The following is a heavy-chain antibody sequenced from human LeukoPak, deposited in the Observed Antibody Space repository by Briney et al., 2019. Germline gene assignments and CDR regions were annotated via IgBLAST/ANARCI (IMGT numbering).Heavy chain of an antibody. D-gene: IGHD6-19*01. Sequence: PSETLSLTCTVSGGSISSYYWSWIRQPPGKGLEWIGYIYYSGSTYYNAPLKSRGTISVDTSKNQFSLKLNSVTAADTAVYFCARQVVAVAGTGYFDYWGQGTLVTVSS. CDR2: IYYSGST. CDR3: ARQVVAVAGTGYFDY. CDR1: GGSISSYY. J-gene: IGHJ4*02. V-gene: IGHV4-59*04.